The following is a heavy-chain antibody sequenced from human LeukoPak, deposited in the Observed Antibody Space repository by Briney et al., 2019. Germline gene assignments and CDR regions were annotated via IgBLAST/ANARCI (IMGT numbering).Heavy chain of an antibody. CDR3: ARDYGATPRDAFDI. V-gene: IGHV3-21*01. CDR1: GFTFSSYS. D-gene: IGHD5-12*01. J-gene: IGHJ3*02. Sequence: PGGSLRLSCAASGFTFSSYSMNWVRQAPGKGLQWFSSISSSSSYIYYADSVKGRFTISRDNAKNSLYLQMNSLRAEDTAVYYCARDYGATPRDAFDIWGQGTMVTVSS. CDR2: ISSSSSYI.